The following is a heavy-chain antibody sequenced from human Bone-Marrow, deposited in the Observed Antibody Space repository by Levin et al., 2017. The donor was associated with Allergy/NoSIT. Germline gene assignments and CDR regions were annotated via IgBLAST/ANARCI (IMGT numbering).Heavy chain of an antibody. J-gene: IGHJ4*02. V-gene: IGHV1-2*02. D-gene: IGHD2-8*01. Sequence: ASVKVSCKASGYTFTGYYLHWVRQAPGQGPEWMGWINPNSGGPNYAQKFQGRVTITMDTSISTAYMELSRLRSDDTAVYYCARIAQYNGSCWGLGALVTVSS. CDR3: ARIAQYNGSC. CDR1: GYTFTGYY. CDR2: INPNSGGP.